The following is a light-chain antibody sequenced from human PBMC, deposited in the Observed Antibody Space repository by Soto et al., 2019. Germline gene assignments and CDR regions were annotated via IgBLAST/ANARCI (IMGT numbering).Light chain of an antibody. V-gene: IGKV3-20*01. CDR1: QSVSSSY. Sequence: EIVLTQSPGTLSLSPGERATLSCRASQSVSSSYLAWYQQKPGQAPRLLIYGASSRATGIPDRFSVSGSGTDFTLTISRLEAEDFAVYYCQQYGSSLFGPGTKVDIK. CDR2: GAS. CDR3: QQYGSSL. J-gene: IGKJ3*01.